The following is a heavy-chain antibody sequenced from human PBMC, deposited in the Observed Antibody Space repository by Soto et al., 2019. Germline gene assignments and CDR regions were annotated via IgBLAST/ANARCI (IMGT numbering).Heavy chain of an antibody. CDR1: GYTFTSYG. Sequence: ASVKVSCKSSGYTFTSYGISCVRQAPGQGLEWMGWISAYNGNTNYAQKLQGRVTMTTDTSTSTAYMELRSLRSDDTAVYYCARRVPYGELDYWGQGTLVTVSS. D-gene: IGHD4-17*01. CDR2: ISAYNGNT. J-gene: IGHJ4*02. V-gene: IGHV1-18*01. CDR3: ARRVPYGELDY.